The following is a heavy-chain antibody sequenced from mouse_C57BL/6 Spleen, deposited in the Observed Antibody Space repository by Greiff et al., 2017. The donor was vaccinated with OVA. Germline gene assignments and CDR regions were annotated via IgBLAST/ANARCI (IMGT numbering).Heavy chain of an antibody. Sequence: EVKLMESGGGLVKPGGSLKLSCAASGFTFSSYTMSWVRQTPEKRLEWVATISGGGGNTYYPDSVKGRFTISRDNAKNTLYLQMSSLRSEDTALYYCARNYGSSYDYAMDYRGQGTSVTVSS. CDR2: ISGGGGNT. CDR1: GFTFSSYT. J-gene: IGHJ4*01. V-gene: IGHV5-9*01. D-gene: IGHD1-1*01. CDR3: ARNYGSSYDYAMDY.